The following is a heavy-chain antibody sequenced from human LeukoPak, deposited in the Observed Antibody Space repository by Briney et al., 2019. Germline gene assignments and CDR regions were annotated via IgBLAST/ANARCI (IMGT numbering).Heavy chain of an antibody. Sequence: PSETLSLTCAVSGYSISSGYYWGWIRQPPGKGLEWIGSIYPSGSTYYNPSLKSRVTISVDTSKNQFSLKLSSVTAADTAVYYCARRLSAAIPDYWGQGTLVTVSS. CDR3: ARRLSAAIPDY. CDR1: GYSISSGYY. D-gene: IGHD2-2*02. V-gene: IGHV4-38-2*01. CDR2: IYPSGST. J-gene: IGHJ4*02.